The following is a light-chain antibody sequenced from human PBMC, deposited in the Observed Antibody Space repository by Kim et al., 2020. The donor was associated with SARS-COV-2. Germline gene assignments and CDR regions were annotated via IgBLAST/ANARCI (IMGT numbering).Light chain of an antibody. CDR3: QHLNNLHAS. CDR1: QDISNS. J-gene: IGKJ4*01. CDR2: DAS. Sequence: DIQMTQSPSSLSVSVGDRVTITCQASQDISNSLNWYRQKPGKAPNLLIYDASNLEAGVPSRFSGGGSGTHFTFTISSLQPDDIATYYCQHLNNLHASFGGGTKVDIK. V-gene: IGKV1-33*01.